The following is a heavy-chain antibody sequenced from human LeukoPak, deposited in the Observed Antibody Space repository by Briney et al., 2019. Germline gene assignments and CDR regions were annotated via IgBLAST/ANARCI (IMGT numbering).Heavy chain of an antibody. D-gene: IGHD3-10*01. J-gene: IGHJ6*02. CDR3: AIWFGELSGYYYYYYGMDV. CDR2: INPNSGGT. V-gene: IGHV1-2*06. Sequence: ASVTVSCKASGYTFTGYYMHWVRQAPGQGLEWMGRINPNSGGTNYAQKFQGRVTMTRDTSISTAYMELSRLRSDDTAVYYCAIWFGELSGYYYYYYGMDVWGQGTTVTVSS. CDR1: GYTFTGYY.